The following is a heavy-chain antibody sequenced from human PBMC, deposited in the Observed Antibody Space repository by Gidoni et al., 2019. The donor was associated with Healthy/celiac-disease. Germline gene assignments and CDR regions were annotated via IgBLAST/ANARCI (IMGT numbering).Heavy chain of an antibody. Sequence: QVQLVQSGAEVKKPGSSVKVSCQASGGTFSSYTISWVRQAPGQGLEWMGRYIPIRGIANYAQKFQGRVTITADKSTSTAYMELSSLRSEDTAVYYCARGGPGWGSGSYDYWGQGTLVTVSS. CDR2: YIPIRGIA. D-gene: IGHD1-26*01. CDR1: GGTFSSYT. V-gene: IGHV1-69*02. J-gene: IGHJ4*02. CDR3: ARGGPGWGSGSYDY.